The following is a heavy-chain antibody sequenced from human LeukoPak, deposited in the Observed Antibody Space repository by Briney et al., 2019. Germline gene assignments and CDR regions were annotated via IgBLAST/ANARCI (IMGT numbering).Heavy chain of an antibody. Sequence: GGSLRLSCAASGLTFSSYGMHWVRQAPGKGLEWVAVIWYDGSNKYYADSVKGRFTISRDNSKNTLYLQMNSLRAEDTAVYYCAREDSSAYPNWFDPWGQGTLVTVSS. CDR3: AREDSSAYPNWFDP. CDR2: IWYDGSNK. CDR1: GLTFSSYG. V-gene: IGHV3-33*01. J-gene: IGHJ5*02. D-gene: IGHD3-22*01.